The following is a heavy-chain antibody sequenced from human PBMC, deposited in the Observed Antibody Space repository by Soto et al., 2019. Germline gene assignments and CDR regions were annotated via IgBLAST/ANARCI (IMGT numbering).Heavy chain of an antibody. V-gene: IGHV1-2*04. CDR3: ATSDSGSYYTFDY. Sequence: ASVKVSCKASGYTFTGYYMHWVRQAPGQGLEWMGWINPNSGGTNYAQKFQGWVTMTRDTSISTAYMELSRLRSDDTAVYYCATSDSGSYYTFDYWGQGTLVTVSS. CDR1: GYTFTGYY. CDR2: INPNSGGT. D-gene: IGHD3-10*01. J-gene: IGHJ4*02.